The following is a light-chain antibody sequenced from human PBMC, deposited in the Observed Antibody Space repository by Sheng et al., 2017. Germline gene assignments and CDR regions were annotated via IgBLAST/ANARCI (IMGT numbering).Light chain of an antibody. CDR3: QQRSNWPPYT. CDR2: DAS. Sequence: EIVLTQSPGTLSLSPGERATLSCRASQSVNNNYLAWYQQKVGQAPRLLIYDASNRATGIPARFSGSGSGTDFTLTISSLEPEDFAVYYCQQRSNWPPYTFGQGTKLEI. J-gene: IGKJ2*01. CDR1: QSVNNNY. V-gene: IGKV3-11*01.